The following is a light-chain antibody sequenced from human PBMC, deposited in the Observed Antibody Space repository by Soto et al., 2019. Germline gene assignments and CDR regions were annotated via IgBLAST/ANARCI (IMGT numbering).Light chain of an antibody. J-gene: IGLJ2*01. CDR3: GTWDSSLSAVV. CDR1: SSNIGNNY. CDR2: DNN. Sequence: QSVLTQPPSVYAAPGQKVTISCSGSSSNIGNNYVSWYQQLPGTAPKLLIYDNNKRPSGIPDRFSGSKSGTSATLGITGLQTGDEADYYCGTWDSSLSAVVFGVGTKVTVL. V-gene: IGLV1-51*01.